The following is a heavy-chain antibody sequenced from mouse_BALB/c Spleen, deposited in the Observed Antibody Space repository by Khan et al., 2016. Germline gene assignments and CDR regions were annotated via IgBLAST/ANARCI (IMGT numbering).Heavy chain of an antibody. J-gene: IGHJ3*01. CDR1: GYTFSRYW. V-gene: IGHV1-9*01. CDR3: ARCAY. CDR2: ILPGTGST. Sequence: QVQLKESGAELMKPGASVKISCKATGYTFSRYWIEWVKERPGHGLAWIGEILPGTGSTNYNEKLKGKATFTAETSSNTAYIQLSSLTSEDSAVYYCARCAYWGQGTLVTASA.